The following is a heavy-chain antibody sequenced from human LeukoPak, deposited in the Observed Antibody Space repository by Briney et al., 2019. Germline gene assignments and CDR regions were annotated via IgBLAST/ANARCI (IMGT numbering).Heavy chain of an antibody. V-gene: IGHV4-59*08. CDR2: IYYSVST. CDR3: ARGWGFIDY. J-gene: IGHJ4*02. D-gene: IGHD3-10*01. CDR1: GGSISSYY. Sequence: SETLSLTCTVSGGSISSYYWSWIRQPPGKGLEWIGYIYYSVSTNYNPSLQSRVTISVDTSKNQFSLRLTPVTAADTAVYYCARGWGFIDYWGQGTLVTVSS.